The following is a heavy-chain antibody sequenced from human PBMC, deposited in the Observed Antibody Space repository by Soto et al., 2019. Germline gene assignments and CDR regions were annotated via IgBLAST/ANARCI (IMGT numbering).Heavy chain of an antibody. CDR2: IHHSAGT. J-gene: IGHJ4*02. CDR3: ARLVYDTRLNYLYLDS. Sequence: QVLLHESGPGLVKPSGTLSLTCTVSGVSISRGDWWSWVRQAPGKELQWIGEIHHSAGTSSHPSLRSRVSLSVDTAKNRFSLNLKSVTAADTGVYYCARLVYDTRLNYLYLDSWGQGLLVTLSS. CDR1: GVSISRGDW. V-gene: IGHV4-4*02. D-gene: IGHD3-22*01.